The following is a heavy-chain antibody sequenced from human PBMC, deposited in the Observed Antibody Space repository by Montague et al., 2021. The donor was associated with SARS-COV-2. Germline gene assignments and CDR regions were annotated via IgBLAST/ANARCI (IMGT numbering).Heavy chain of an antibody. J-gene: IGHJ4*01. CDR1: GDSVASNNYY. CDR2: VFHTGKA. Sequence: SETLSLTCNVSGDSVASNNYYWGWLRQPPGRGLEWIASVFHTGKAFYNPSLKSRSSISVDTATNQVSLKLTSVSGADTALYFCARNLPPATIFTVVTHFDFWSHGTRVTVS. D-gene: IGHD4-11*01. V-gene: IGHV4-39*01. CDR3: ARNLPPATIFTVVTHFDF.